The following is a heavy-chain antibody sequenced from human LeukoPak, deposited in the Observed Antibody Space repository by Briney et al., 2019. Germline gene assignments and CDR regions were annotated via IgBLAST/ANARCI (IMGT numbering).Heavy chain of an antibody. CDR1: GVSISTSSYY. CDR2: FYSSGST. D-gene: IGHD3-10*01. V-gene: IGHV4-39*01. J-gene: IGHJ4*02. Sequence: SETLSLTCTVSGVSISTSSYYWGWIRQPRGKGLELIGGFYSSGSTYYNPSLKSRVTISVDTSKNQFSLRLSSVTAADTAVYYCGGGSGSYYNPFDYWGQGTLVTVSS. CDR3: GGGSGSYYNPFDY.